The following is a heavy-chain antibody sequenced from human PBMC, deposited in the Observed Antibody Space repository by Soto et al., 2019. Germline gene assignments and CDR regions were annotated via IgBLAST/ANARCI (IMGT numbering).Heavy chain of an antibody. V-gene: IGHV1-69*13. J-gene: IGHJ6*02. CDR2: IIPILVTP. Sequence: SVKVSCKASGGTFRSYGINWVRQAPGQGLEWMGGIIPILVTPSYAEKFQGRVTITADGSTSTAYMELSSLRSEDTAVYYCGKDLVVGYRRKGSYYGMDVWGQGTTVTV. CDR1: GGTFRSYG. CDR3: GKDLVVGYRRKGSYYGMDV. D-gene: IGHD2-15*01.